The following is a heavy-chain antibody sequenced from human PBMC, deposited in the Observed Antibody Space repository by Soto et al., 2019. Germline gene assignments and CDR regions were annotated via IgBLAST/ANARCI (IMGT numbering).Heavy chain of an antibody. D-gene: IGHD3-16*01. Sequence: XESLEISCKGSGYSFTTYWIAWVRQMPGKGLEWMGIIYPGDSDTRYSLSFQGQVTISADKSISTAYLQWSSLKASDTAMYYCARRPPEGGTMDVWGQGATVTVSS. CDR1: GYSFTTYW. CDR2: IYPGDSDT. CDR3: ARRPPEGGTMDV. V-gene: IGHV5-51*01. J-gene: IGHJ6*02.